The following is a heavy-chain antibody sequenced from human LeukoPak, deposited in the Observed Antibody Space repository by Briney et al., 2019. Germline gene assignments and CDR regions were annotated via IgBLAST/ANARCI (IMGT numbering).Heavy chain of an antibody. CDR3: ARDLGTSHWSYYGMDV. J-gene: IGHJ6*02. CDR2: ISYDGNNQ. D-gene: IGHD2-2*01. CDR1: GFAFSSLA. Sequence: GGSLRLSCAVSGFAFSSLAMHWVRQAPGKGLEWVAFISYDGNNQYYADSVKGRFTISRDNAKNLLYLQMNSLRAEDTAVYYCARDLGTSHWSYYGMDVWGQGTTVTVSS. V-gene: IGHV3-30-3*01.